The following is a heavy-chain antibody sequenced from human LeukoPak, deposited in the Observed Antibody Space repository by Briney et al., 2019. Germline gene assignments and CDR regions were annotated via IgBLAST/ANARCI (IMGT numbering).Heavy chain of an antibody. Sequence: SETLSLTCTVSGGSITSGNYYWSWIRQPPSKGLEWIGYIFYTGSTNYSPSLKSRVSISVDTFKNQFSLKLSSVTAADTAVYYCARKYPDHWFDPWGQGTLVTVSS. J-gene: IGHJ5*02. CDR1: GGSITSGNYY. D-gene: IGHD6-6*01. CDR3: ARKYPDHWFDP. CDR2: IFYTGST. V-gene: IGHV4-30-4*01.